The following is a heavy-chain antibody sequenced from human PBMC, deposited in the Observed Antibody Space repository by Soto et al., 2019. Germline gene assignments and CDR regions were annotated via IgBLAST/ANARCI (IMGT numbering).Heavy chain of an antibody. CDR2: INAGNGNT. CDR3: AIISCYSLIADS. Sequence: QVQLVQSGAEEKKPGASVKVSCKASGYTFTSYAMHWVRQAPGQRLEWMGWINAGNGNTKYSQKFQGRVTITRDTSAPTAYMELSSLRSQDTAVYYCAIISCYSLIADSWGQGTLVTVSS. CDR1: GYTFTSYA. J-gene: IGHJ4*02. V-gene: IGHV1-3*05. D-gene: IGHD3-22*01.